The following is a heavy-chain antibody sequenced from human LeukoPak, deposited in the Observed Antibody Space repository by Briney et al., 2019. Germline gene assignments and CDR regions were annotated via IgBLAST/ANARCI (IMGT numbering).Heavy chain of an antibody. CDR2: INHSGST. D-gene: IGHD3-10*01. CDR3: ARGLLTYYYGSGSPHYFDY. Sequence: SETLSLTCAVYGGSFSGCYWSWIRQPPGKGLEWIGEINHSGSTNYNPSLKSRVTISVDTSKNQFSLKLSSVTAADTAVYYCARGLLTYYYGSGSPHYFDYWGQGTLVTVSS. J-gene: IGHJ4*02. CDR1: GGSFSGCY. V-gene: IGHV4-34*01.